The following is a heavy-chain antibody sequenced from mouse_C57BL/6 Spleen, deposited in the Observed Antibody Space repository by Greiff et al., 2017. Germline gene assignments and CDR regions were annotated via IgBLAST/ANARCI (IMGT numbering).Heavy chain of an antibody. J-gene: IGHJ4*01. CDR1: GYTFTSYW. D-gene: IGHD2-5*01. CDR2: IDPSDSYT. V-gene: IGHV1-69*01. Sequence: QVQLQQPGAELVMPGASVKLSCKASGYTFTSYWMHWVKQRPGQGLEWIGEIDPSDSYTNYNQKFKGKSTLTVDKSSSTAYLQLSSLTSEDSAVYDCARHSNYTLYYAMDYWGQGTSVTVSS. CDR3: ARHSNYTLYYAMDY.